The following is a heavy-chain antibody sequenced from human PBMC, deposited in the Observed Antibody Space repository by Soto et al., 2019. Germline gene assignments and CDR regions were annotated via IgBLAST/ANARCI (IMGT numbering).Heavy chain of an antibody. V-gene: IGHV1-18*01. CDR3: ARTSTDYGDYGWSFPY. CDR2: ISAYNGNT. CDR1: GYPFSGYA. Sequence: QVRLVQSGSEVKKPGASVKVSCKASGYPFSGYAIGWVRQAPGQGLEGMGWISAYNGNTSFAQKFQGRVTLTTDTSTSTAYMELRSLRSDDTAVYYCARTSTDYGDYGWSFPYSGQAAVVPVSS. J-gene: IGHJ4*02. D-gene: IGHD4-17*01.